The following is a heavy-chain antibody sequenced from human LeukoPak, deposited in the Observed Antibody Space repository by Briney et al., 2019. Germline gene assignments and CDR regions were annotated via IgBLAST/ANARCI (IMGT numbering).Heavy chain of an antibody. CDR3: ARGSIGAPHHFDY. CDR1: GYTFTTYG. CDR2: INTNTGNP. D-gene: IGHD3-10*01. Sequence: ASVKVSCKASGYTFTTYGMNWVRQAPGQGLEWMGWINTNTGNPTYAQGFTGRFVFSLDTSVSTAYLQISSLKAEDTAVYYCARGSIGAPHHFDYWGQGTLVTVSS. V-gene: IGHV7-4-1*02. J-gene: IGHJ4*02.